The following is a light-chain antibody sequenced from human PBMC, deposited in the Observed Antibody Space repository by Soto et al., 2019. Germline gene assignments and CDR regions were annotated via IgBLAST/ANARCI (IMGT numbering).Light chain of an antibody. J-gene: IGLJ1*01. CDR1: SSDVGGYNY. CDR3: SSYASSSTPYV. CDR2: EVN. Sequence: QSVLTQPASVSGSPGQSITISCTGTSSDVGGYNYVSWYQQHPGKAPKLMIYEVNNRPSGVSNRFSGSKSGNTASLTISGLQTEDEADYYCSSYASSSTPYVFGTGTNDTVL. V-gene: IGLV2-14*01.